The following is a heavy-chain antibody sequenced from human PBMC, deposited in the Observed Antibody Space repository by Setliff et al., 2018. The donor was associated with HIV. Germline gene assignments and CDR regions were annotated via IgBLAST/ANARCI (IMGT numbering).Heavy chain of an antibody. D-gene: IGHD5-12*01. CDR1: GYSISSGYY. CDR3: ARQGDGYNLYHVYYFDY. J-gene: IGHJ4*02. Sequence: SETLSLTCAVSGYSISSGYYWGWIRQTPGKGLEWIGSIYHSGTTYYNPSLRSRVTISVDTSKNQFSLKLSSVTAADTAVYYCARQGDGYNLYHVYYFDYWGQVTLVAVSS. CDR2: IYHSGTT. V-gene: IGHV4-38-2*01.